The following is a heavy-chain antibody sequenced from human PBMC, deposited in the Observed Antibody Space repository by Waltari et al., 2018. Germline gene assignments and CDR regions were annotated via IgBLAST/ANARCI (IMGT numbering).Heavy chain of an antibody. CDR1: GGTLSSYA. CDR3: ARVTVVGATFDAFDI. Sequence: QVQLVQSGAEVKKPGSSVKVSCKASGGTLSSYAISWVRQAPGQGLEWMGGSIPIVGTANDAQKVQGRVTITTDESTSTAYMELSSLRSEDTAVYYCARVTVVGATFDAFDIWGQGTMVTVSS. V-gene: IGHV1-69*05. CDR2: SIPIVGTA. D-gene: IGHD1-26*01. J-gene: IGHJ3*02.